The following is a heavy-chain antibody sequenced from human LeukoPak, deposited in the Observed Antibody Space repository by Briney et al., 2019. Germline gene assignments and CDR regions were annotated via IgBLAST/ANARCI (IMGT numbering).Heavy chain of an antibody. V-gene: IGHV3-48*01. Sequence: GGSLRLSCAASVFTFSVYSTNWVRHAPGKGLEWISYIGIDSGNTNYADSVKGRFNISGDKAKNSLYLQMNSLRVEDTAVYYCARDYKYAFDNWGQGTLVTVSS. CDR1: VFTFSVYS. CDR2: IGIDSGNT. J-gene: IGHJ4*02. D-gene: IGHD5-24*01. CDR3: ARDYKYAFDN.